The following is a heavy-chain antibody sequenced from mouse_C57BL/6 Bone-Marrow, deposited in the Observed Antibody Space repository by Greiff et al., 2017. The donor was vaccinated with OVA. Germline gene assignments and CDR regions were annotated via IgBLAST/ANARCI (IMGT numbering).Heavy chain of an antibody. J-gene: IGHJ2*01. Sequence: QVQLQQPGAELVKPGASVKLSCKASGSTFTSYWMQWVKQRPGQGLEWIGEIDPSDSYTNYNQKFKGKATLTVDTSSSTAYMQLSSLTSEDSAVYYCARVSYWGQGTTLTVSS. CDR3: ARVSY. V-gene: IGHV1-50*01. CDR2: IDPSDSYT. CDR1: GSTFTSYW.